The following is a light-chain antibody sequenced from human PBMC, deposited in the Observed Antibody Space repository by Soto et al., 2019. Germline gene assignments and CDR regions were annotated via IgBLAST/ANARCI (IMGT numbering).Light chain of an antibody. CDR1: SSDVGGYNY. Sequence: SALTEPPSASGSPGQSVTISCTGTSSDVGGYNYVSWYRQHPGKAPKVMIYEVTKRPSGVPDRFSGSKSGNTASLTVSGLQAEDEADYYCSSYAGTNNVVFGGGTKLTVL. V-gene: IGLV2-8*01. CDR3: SSYAGTNNVV. J-gene: IGLJ2*01. CDR2: EVT.